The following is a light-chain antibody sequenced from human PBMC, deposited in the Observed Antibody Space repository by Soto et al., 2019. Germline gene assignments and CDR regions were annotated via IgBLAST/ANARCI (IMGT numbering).Light chain of an antibody. CDR2: STS. V-gene: IGKV1-39*01. CDR3: QHVYSMPIT. Sequence: DIQMTQSPSSLSASVEDRVNITCRASQSIDTYLNWYQQRPGQAPSLLIYSTSTLQSGVPSRFRGSGSGTDFTLTISSLQPEDFATYFCQHVYSMPITFGPGTKVD. J-gene: IGKJ3*01. CDR1: QSIDTY.